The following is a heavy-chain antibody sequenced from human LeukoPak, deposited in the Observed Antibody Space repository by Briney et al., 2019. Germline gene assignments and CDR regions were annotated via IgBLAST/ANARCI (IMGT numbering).Heavy chain of an antibody. J-gene: IGHJ4*02. CDR2: ISWNSGSI. D-gene: IGHD6-13*01. Sequence: GGSLRLSCAASGFTFDDYAMHWVRQAPGKGLEWVSGISWNSGSIGYADSVKGRLTISRDNSKNTLYLQMNSLRAEDTAVYYCARTLAGSWYEFDYWGQGTLVTVSS. CDR3: ARTLAGSWYEFDY. CDR1: GFTFDDYA. V-gene: IGHV3-9*01.